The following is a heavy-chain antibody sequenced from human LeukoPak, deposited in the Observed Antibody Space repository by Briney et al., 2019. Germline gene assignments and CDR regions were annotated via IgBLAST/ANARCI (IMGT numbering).Heavy chain of an antibody. D-gene: IGHD3-16*01. V-gene: IGHV4-39*01. Sequence: SETLSLTCTVSGGSISSSSYYWGWIRQPPGKGLEWIGSIYYSGSTYYNPSLKSRVTISVDTSKNQFSLKLSSVTAADTAVYYCARPSWGHYFDYWGQGTLVTVSS. CDR3: ARPSWGHYFDY. J-gene: IGHJ4*02. CDR1: GGSISSSSYY. CDR2: IYYSGST.